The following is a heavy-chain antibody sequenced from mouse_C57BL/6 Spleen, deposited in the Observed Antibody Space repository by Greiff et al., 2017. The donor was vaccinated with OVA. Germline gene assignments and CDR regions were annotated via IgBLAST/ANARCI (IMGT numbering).Heavy chain of an antibody. D-gene: IGHD2-12*01. V-gene: IGHV1-50*01. Sequence: QVQLQQPGAELVKPGASVKLSCKASGYTFTSYWMQWVKQRPGQGLEWIGEIDPSDSYTNYNQKFKGKATLTVDTSSSTAYMQLSSLTSEDSAVYCCARLSYGFDYWGQGTTLTVSS. CDR2: IDPSDSYT. CDR3: ARLSYGFDY. CDR1: GYTFTSYW. J-gene: IGHJ2*01.